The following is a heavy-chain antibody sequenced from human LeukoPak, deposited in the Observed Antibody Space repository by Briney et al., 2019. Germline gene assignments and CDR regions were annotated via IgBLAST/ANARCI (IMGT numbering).Heavy chain of an antibody. V-gene: IGHV5-51*01. CDR3: ARRLRFAEGAYFDS. CDR2: TYPGDSDT. D-gene: IGHD3-16*01. J-gene: IGHJ4*02. Sequence: GESLKISCKGSGYSFTSYWIGWVRQMPGKGLEWMGITYPGDSDTAYSPSLQGQVTISADKSISTAYLQWSSLKASDTGIYYCARRLRFAEGAYFDSWGQGTLVTVSS. CDR1: GYSFTSYW.